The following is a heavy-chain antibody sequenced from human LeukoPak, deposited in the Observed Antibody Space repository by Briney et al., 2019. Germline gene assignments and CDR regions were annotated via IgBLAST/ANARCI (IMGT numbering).Heavy chain of an antibody. CDR1: GFTFSNYA. D-gene: IGHD5-12*01. J-gene: IGHJ5*02. Sequence: GGSLRLSCAASGFTFSNYALSWVRQAPGKGLHWISAIGGSGGSTYYADSVKGRFTISRDNSKNTLYLQMNSLRADDTAVYYCAKDKGYDLLLSSWGQGTPVTVSS. V-gene: IGHV3-23*01. CDR2: IGGSGGST. CDR3: AKDKGYDLLLSS.